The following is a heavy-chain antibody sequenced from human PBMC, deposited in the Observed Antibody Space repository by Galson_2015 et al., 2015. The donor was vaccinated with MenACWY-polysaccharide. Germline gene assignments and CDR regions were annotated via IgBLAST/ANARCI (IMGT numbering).Heavy chain of an antibody. CDR3: ARAGYKASDY. D-gene: IGHD5-18*01. J-gene: IGHJ4*02. Sequence: SVKVSCKASGYTFTSYEINWVRQAPGQGLEWMGWMNPNSGNIGYAQKFLGKFTTTRDTSIGTAYMELNDLRPEHTAVYYCARAGYKASDYWGQGTLVTVSS. V-gene: IGHV1-8*01. CDR1: GYTFTSYE. CDR2: MNPNSGNI.